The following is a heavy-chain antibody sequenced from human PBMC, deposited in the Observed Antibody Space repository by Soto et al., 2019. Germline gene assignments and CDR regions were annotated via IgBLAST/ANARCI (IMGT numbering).Heavy chain of an antibody. CDR3: ARGSSHEWELLVQYFDY. CDR2: VYYSGST. V-gene: IGHV4-59*02. J-gene: IGHJ4*02. D-gene: IGHD1-26*01. Sequence: SETLSLTCTVSGGPVSNSYWGWIRQPPGKGLEWVAYVYYSGSTNYNPSLGSRVTISVDKSKNQFSLKMTSVTGADTAVYYCARGSSHEWELLVQYFDYWGQGTLVTVSS. CDR1: GGPVSNSY.